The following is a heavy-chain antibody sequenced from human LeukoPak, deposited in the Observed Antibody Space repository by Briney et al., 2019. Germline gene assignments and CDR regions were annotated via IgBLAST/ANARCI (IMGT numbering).Heavy chain of an antibody. CDR1: GFTFSSFA. Sequence: GGSLRLSCAASGFTFSSFAMSWVRQAPGKGLEWVSAISGSGGSTYYADSVKGRFTISRDNSKNTLYLQMNSLRAEDTAVYYCAKGSVDIVATIADYWGQGTLVTVSS. J-gene: IGHJ4*02. CDR2: ISGSGGST. V-gene: IGHV3-23*01. CDR3: AKGSVDIVATIADY. D-gene: IGHD5-12*01.